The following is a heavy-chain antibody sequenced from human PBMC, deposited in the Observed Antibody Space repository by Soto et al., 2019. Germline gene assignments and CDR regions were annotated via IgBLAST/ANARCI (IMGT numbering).Heavy chain of an antibody. V-gene: IGHV3-23*01. Sequence: GGSLRLSCAASGFTFSSYATSWVRQAPGKGLEWVSAISGSGGSTYYADSVKGRFTISRDNSKNTLYLQMNSLRAEDTAVYYCAKDRDIAARPGGWFDPWGQGTLFTVSS. CDR3: AKDRDIAARPGGWFDP. J-gene: IGHJ5*02. D-gene: IGHD6-25*01. CDR2: ISGSGGST. CDR1: GFTFSSYA.